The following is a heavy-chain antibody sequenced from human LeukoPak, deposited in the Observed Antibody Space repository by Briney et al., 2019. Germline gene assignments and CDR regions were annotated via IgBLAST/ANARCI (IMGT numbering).Heavy chain of an antibody. D-gene: IGHD3-22*01. V-gene: IGHV1-8*01. J-gene: IGHJ4*02. Sequence: ASVKVSCKTSGYTFANYDINWVRQAPGHGLEWMGWMNPDSTNTGYAQKFQGRVSMTRDTSISTAYMQLSNVRSDDTAVYYCARGERRERWLLDFWGQGTPVTVS. CDR2: MNPDSTNT. CDR1: GYTFANYD. CDR3: ARGERRERWLLDF.